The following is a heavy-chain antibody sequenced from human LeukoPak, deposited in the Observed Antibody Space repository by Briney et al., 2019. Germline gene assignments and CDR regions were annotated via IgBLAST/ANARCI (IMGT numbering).Heavy chain of an antibody. CDR3: AKAEGGYSYGHAFDI. CDR1: GFTFDDYA. D-gene: IGHD5-18*01. J-gene: IGHJ3*02. CDR2: ISWNSGSI. Sequence: GRSLRLSCAASGFTFDDYAMHWVRQAPGKGLEWVSGISWNSGSIGYADSVKGRFTISRDNAKNSLYLQMSSLRAEDMALYYCAKAEGGYSYGHAFDIWGQGTMVTVSS. V-gene: IGHV3-9*03.